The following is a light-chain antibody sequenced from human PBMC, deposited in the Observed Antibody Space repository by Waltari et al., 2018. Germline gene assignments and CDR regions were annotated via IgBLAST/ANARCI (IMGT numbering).Light chain of an antibody. CDR2: GAS. V-gene: IGKV3-20*01. J-gene: IGKJ2*01. CDR1: QRLTKNY. CDR3: QQYGSSIMYT. Sequence: VLTQSPGTMSLYAGERATLSCRASQRLTKNYLDWYQQKPGKAPRLLIYGASSRAAGIPDRFSGSGSGTDFTLTISRLEPEDFAVYYCQQYGSSIMYTFGQGTKLEIK.